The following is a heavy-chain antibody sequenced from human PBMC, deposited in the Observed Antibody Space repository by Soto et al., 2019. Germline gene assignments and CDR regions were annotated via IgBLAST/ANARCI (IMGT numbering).Heavy chain of an antibody. J-gene: IGHJ6*02. CDR3: AREMTIFGVAPGGGVDV. V-gene: IGHV4-30-2*01. Sequence: PSETLSLTCAVSGGSINTFDFSWSWIRQPPGRGLEWIGSIYQSGRTYYTPSLKSRVTMSLEKSKNQFSLKINSVVAADTAIYYCAREMTIFGVAPGGGVDVWGQGTTVTVSS. CDR1: GGSINTFDFS. D-gene: IGHD3-3*01. CDR2: IYQSGRT.